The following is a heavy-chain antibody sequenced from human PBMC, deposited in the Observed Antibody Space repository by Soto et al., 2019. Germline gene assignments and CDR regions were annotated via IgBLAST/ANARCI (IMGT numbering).Heavy chain of an antibody. CDR1: GFTADDYA. V-gene: IGHV3-9*02. Sequence: EVQLVESGGGLVQPGRSLRLSCVASGFTADDYAMHWVRQAPGKGLEWVSGISSNSDTIDYADSVKGRFTISRDNAKNSLFQQRNSLRAEETVLYYCAKDMKWGGMTTIHYFDSWGQGTLVTVSS. CDR2: ISSNSDTI. J-gene: IGHJ4*02. D-gene: IGHD4-4*01. CDR3: AKDMKWGGMTTIHYFDS.